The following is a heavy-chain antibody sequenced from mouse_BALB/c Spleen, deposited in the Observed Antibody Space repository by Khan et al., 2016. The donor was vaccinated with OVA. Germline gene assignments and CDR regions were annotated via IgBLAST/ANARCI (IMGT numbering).Heavy chain of an antibody. CDR3: ATSYFYGYDVDY. V-gene: IGHV5-17*02. D-gene: IGHD1-1*01. CDR1: GFTFSSYG. J-gene: IGHJ2*01. Sequence: EVQLVESGGGLVQPGGSRKLSCAASGFTFSSYGMHWVRQAPEKGLEWVAYISGDSNTIYYADTVKGRFTISRDNPKNTLFLQMTSLMSEDTARYYGATSYFYGYDVDYWGPGTTLTVSS. CDR2: ISGDSNTI.